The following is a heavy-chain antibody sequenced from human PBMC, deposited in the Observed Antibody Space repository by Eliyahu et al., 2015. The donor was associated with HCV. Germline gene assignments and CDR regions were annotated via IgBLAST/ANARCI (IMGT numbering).Heavy chain of an antibody. CDR1: GYTXXSYD. CDR2: MNPNSGNT. J-gene: IGHJ4*02. CDR3: ARGDGDSGYDYSFDY. V-gene: IGHV1-8*01. Sequence: QVQLVQSEAEVKKPGASVKVSCKASGYTXXSYDINWVRQATGQGLEWMGWMNPNSGNTGYAQKFQGRVTMTRNTSISTAYMELSSLRSEDTAVYYCARGDGDSGYDYSFDYWGQGTLVTVSS. D-gene: IGHD5-12*01.